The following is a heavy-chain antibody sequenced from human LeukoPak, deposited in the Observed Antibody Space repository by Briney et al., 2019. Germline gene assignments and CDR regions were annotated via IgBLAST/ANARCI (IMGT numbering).Heavy chain of an antibody. CDR3: GGDILTPLDY. D-gene: IGHD3-9*01. V-gene: IGHV3-13*01. Sequence: PGGSLRLSCAASGFTFSSYDMHWVRQATGKGLEWVSGIGTAGDIYYPGSVKGRFTISRDNSKNTVYLHMNILRVDDTAAYFCGGDILTPLDYWGQGTVVTVSS. J-gene: IGHJ4*02. CDR1: GFTFSSYD. CDR2: IGTAGDI.